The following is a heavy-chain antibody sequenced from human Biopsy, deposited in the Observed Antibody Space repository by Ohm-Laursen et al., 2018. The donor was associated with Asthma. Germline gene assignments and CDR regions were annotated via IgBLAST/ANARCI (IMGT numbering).Heavy chain of an antibody. V-gene: IGHV4-30-2*01. Sequence: TLSLTWPVSGDSINSGGYPWKWIRQPPREGLGWIGDISHSGSTSFNPSLKSRVTISLDRTKSQFSLKLSSVTAADTALYYCARAQAAQYYYGMDVWGQGTTVIVSS. CDR1: GDSINSGGYP. CDR2: ISHSGST. CDR3: ARAQAAQYYYGMDV. J-gene: IGHJ6*02. D-gene: IGHD6-6*01.